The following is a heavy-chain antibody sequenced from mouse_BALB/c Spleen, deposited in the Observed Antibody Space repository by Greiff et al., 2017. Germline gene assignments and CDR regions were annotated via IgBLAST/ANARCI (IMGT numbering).Heavy chain of an antibody. V-gene: IGHV14-3*02. J-gene: IGHJ4*01. CDR1: GFNIKDTY. CDR2: IDPANGNT. Sequence: EVQLQQSGAELVKPGASVKLSCTASGFNIKDTYMHWVKQRPEQGLEWIGRIDPANGNTKYDPKFQGKATITADTSSNTAYLQLSSLTSEDTAVYYCAGSSPYYYAMDDWGQGTSVTVSS. D-gene: IGHD1-1*01. CDR3: AGSSPYYYAMDD.